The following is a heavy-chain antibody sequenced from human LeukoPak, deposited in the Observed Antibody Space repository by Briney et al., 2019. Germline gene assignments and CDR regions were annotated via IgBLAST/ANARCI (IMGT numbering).Heavy chain of an antibody. Sequence: GGSLRLSCAASGFTFSSYAMSWVRQAPGKGLEWVAVISYDGSNKYYADSVKGRFTISRDNSKNTLYLQMNSLRAEDTAVYYCAKHQRTVVTHFDYWGQGTLVTVSS. V-gene: IGHV3-30*18. D-gene: IGHD4-23*01. CDR2: ISYDGSNK. J-gene: IGHJ4*02. CDR1: GFTFSSYA. CDR3: AKHQRTVVTHFDY.